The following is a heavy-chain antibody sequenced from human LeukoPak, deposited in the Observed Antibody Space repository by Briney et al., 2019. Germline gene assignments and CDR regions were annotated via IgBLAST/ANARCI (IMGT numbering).Heavy chain of an antibody. CDR2: ISGSGGST. CDR1: GFTFSSYA. J-gene: IGHJ4*02. Sequence: GGSLRLSCAASGFTFSSYAMSWVRQAPGKGLEWVSAISGSGGSTYYADSVKGRFTISRDNSKNTLYLQMNSLRAEDTAVYYCARGGLSSSWPYVFDYWGQGTLVTVSS. D-gene: IGHD6-13*01. CDR3: ARGGLSSSWPYVFDY. V-gene: IGHV3-23*01.